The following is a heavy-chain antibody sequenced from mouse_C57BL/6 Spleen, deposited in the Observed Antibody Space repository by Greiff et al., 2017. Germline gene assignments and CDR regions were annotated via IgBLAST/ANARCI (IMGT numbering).Heavy chain of an antibody. Sequence: QVQLQQSGAELARPGASVKMSCKASGYTFTSYTMHWVKQRPGQGLEWIGYINPSSGYTKYNQKFKDKATLTADKSSSTAYMQLSSLTSEDSAVYYCGRDGSSPMDYWGQGTSVTVSS. CDR3: GRDGSSPMDY. D-gene: IGHD1-1*01. V-gene: IGHV1-4*01. CDR1: GYTFTSYT. CDR2: INPSSGYT. J-gene: IGHJ4*01.